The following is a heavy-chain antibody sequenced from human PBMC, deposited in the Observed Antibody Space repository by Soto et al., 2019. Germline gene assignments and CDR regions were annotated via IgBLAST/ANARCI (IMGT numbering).Heavy chain of an antibody. J-gene: IGHJ4*02. Sequence: PGGSLRLSCAASGFTFSTYGMSWVRQAPGKGLEWVSGISASGGSTYYADSVQGRFTISRDNPKSTMYLQMNSLRAEDTAVYYCAKARCTTSNCYVPDYWGQGTLVTVSS. CDR1: GFTFSTYG. CDR3: AKARCTTSNCYVPDY. D-gene: IGHD2-8*01. V-gene: IGHV3-23*01. CDR2: ISASGGST.